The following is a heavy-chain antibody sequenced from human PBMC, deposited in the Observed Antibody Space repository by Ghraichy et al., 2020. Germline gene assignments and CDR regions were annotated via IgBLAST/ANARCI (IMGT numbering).Heavy chain of an antibody. Sequence: GGSLRLSCAASGFTFSSYGMHWVRQAPGKGLEWVAVIWYDGSNKYYADSVKGRFTISRDNSKNTLYLQMNSLRAEDTAVYYCARDSPREVGYVDAFDIWGQGTMVTVSS. V-gene: IGHV3-33*01. CDR1: GFTFSSYG. D-gene: IGHD5-18*01. CDR3: ARDSPREVGYVDAFDI. CDR2: IWYDGSNK. J-gene: IGHJ3*02.